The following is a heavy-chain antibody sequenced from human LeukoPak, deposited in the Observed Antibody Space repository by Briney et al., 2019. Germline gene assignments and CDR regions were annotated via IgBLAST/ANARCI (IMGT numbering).Heavy chain of an antibody. CDR3: AYRAFSIAAAGPNFDY. D-gene: IGHD6-13*01. CDR2: IYWNDDK. CDR1: GFSLSTSGVG. V-gene: IGHV2-5*01. J-gene: IGHJ4*02. Sequence: VSGPTLVKPAQTLTLTCTFSGFSLSTSGVGVGWIRQPPGKALEWLALIYWNDDKRYSPSLKSRLTITKDTSKNQVVLTMTNMDPVDTATYYCAYRAFSIAAAGPNFDYWGQGTLVTVSS.